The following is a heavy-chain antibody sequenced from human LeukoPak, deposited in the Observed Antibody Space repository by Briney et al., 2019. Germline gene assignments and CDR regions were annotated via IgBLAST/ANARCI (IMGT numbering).Heavy chain of an antibody. Sequence: SETLSLTCTVSGGSISSGGYYWSRIRQHPGKGLGWIGYIYYSGSTYYNPSLKSRVTISVDTSKNQFSLKLSSVTAADTAVYYCARGLWFGELFPTLFDYWGQGTLVTVSS. V-gene: IGHV4-31*03. CDR2: IYYSGST. D-gene: IGHD3-10*01. CDR3: ARGLWFGELFPTLFDY. CDR1: GGSISSGGYY. J-gene: IGHJ4*02.